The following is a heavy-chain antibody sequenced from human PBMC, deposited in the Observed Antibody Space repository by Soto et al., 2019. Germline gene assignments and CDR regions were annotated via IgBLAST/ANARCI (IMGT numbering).Heavy chain of an antibody. V-gene: IGHV5-51*01. J-gene: IGHJ6*02. Sequence: ESLKISCKGSGYSFTSYWIGWVRQMPGKGLEWMGIIYPGDSDTRYSPSFQGQVTISADKSISTAYLQWSSLKASDTAMYYCARSYGVLRFLEWLSPYDYYGMDVWGQGTTVTVSS. CDR2: IYPGDSDT. CDR3: ARSYGVLRFLEWLSPYDYYGMDV. D-gene: IGHD3-3*01. CDR1: GYSFTSYW.